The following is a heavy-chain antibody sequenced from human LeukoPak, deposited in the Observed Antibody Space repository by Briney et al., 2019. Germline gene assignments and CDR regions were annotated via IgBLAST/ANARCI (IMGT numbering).Heavy chain of an antibody. Sequence: PGGSLRLSCAASGFTFSSFSMNWVRQAPGKGLEWVSYISDSSTIIYYADSVKGRFTISRDNAKNSLYLQMNSLRAEDTAVYYCADNSGYDGASRWGQGTLVTVSS. CDR2: ISDSSTII. J-gene: IGHJ4*02. V-gene: IGHV3-48*04. CDR3: ADNSGYDGASR. D-gene: IGHD5-12*01. CDR1: GFTFSSFS.